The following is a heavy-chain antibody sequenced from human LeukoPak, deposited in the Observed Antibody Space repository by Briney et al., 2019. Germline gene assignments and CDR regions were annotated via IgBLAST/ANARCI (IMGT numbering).Heavy chain of an antibody. CDR2: INPSGGST. V-gene: IGHV1-46*01. CDR1: GYTFTSYY. Sequence: ASVKVSCKASGYTFTSYYMHWVRRAPGQGLEWMGIINPSGGSTSYAQKFQGRVTMTRDTSTSTVYMELSSLRSEDTAVYYCAREGITGTLGMDVWGQGTTVTVSS. J-gene: IGHJ6*02. CDR3: AREGITGTLGMDV. D-gene: IGHD1-7*01.